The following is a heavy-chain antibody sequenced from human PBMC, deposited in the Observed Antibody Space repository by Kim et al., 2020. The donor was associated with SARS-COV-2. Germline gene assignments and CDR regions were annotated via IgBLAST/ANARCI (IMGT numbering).Heavy chain of an antibody. J-gene: IGHJ4*02. CDR3: ARKRGGYDSSGYMIDY. V-gene: IGHV4-4*02. Sequence: SETLSLTCAVSGGSISSSNWWSWVRQPPGKGLEWIGEIYHSGSTNYNPSLKSRVTISVDKSKNQFSLKLSSVTAADTAVYYCARKRGGYDSSGYMIDYWGQGTLVTVSS. CDR2: IYHSGST. CDR1: GGSISSSNW. D-gene: IGHD3-22*01.